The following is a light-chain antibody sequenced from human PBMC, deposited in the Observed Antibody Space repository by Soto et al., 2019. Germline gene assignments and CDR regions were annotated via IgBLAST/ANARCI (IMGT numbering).Light chain of an antibody. J-gene: IGKJ1*01. CDR2: DAS. CDR3: QHYGSARS. V-gene: IGKV3-20*01. CDR1: QTVSSSD. Sequence: EIVLTQSPGTLSLSPGERATLSCRASQTVSSSDLAWYQQKPGQAPRLVIYDASSSATGIPDRFSGSGSETDFTLTISRLETEDFAVYFCQHYGSARSFGQGTKVEIK.